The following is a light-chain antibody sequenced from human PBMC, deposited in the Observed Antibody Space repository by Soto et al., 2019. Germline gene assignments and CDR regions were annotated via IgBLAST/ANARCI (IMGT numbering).Light chain of an antibody. J-gene: IGKJ1*01. CDR3: QQFNSETRT. CDR1: QGISNL. CDR2: FAS. Sequence: DIQLTQSPSFLSASEGDRVTIACRASQGISNLLAWYQQKPGKAPKLLISFASTLQSGVPSRFTGSGSGTEFTLTISSLQPEDFATYYCQQFNSETRTFGQGTKVDIK. V-gene: IGKV1-9*01.